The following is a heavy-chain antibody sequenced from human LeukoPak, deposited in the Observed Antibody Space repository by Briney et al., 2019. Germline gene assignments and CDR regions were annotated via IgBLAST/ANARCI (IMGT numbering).Heavy chain of an antibody. CDR3: ARATGYSSSWYGY. Sequence: SETLSLTCAVYGGSFSGYYWSWIRQPPGKGLEWIGEINHSGSTNYNPSLESRVTISVDTSKNQFSLKLSSVTAADTAVYYCARATGYSSSWYGYWGQGTLVTVSS. V-gene: IGHV4-34*01. J-gene: IGHJ4*02. D-gene: IGHD6-13*01. CDR2: INHSGST. CDR1: GGSFSGYY.